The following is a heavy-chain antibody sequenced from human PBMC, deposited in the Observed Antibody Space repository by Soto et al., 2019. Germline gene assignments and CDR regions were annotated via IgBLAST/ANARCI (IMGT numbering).Heavy chain of an antibody. Sequence: GGSLRLSCAASGFTFDDYAMHWVRQAPGKGLEWVSGIRWNSGSIGYADSVKGRFTISRDNAKNSLYLQMNSLRAEDTALYYCAKDRVNQQLVLGPFDPWGQGTLVTVS. CDR1: GFTFDDYA. CDR3: AKDRVNQQLVLGPFDP. CDR2: IRWNSGSI. J-gene: IGHJ5*02. D-gene: IGHD6-6*01. V-gene: IGHV3-9*01.